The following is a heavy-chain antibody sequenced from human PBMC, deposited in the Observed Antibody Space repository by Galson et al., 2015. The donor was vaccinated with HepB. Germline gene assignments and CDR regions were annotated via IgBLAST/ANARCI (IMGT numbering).Heavy chain of an antibody. CDR2: INPNSGGT. Sequence: SVKVSCKASGCTFTGYYMHWVRQAPGQGLEWMGWINPNSGGTNYAQKFQGRVTMTRDTSISTAYMELSRLRSDDTAVYYCARSYYDFWSGSTDWFDPWGQGTLVTVSS. V-gene: IGHV1-2*02. CDR1: GCTFTGYY. D-gene: IGHD3-3*01. J-gene: IGHJ5*02. CDR3: ARSYYDFWSGSTDWFDP.